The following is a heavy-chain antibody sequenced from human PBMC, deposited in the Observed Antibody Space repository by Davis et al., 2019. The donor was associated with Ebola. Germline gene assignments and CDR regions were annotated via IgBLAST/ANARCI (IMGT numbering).Heavy chain of an antibody. J-gene: IGHJ6*03. CDR3: AREIPGSVLRFLEWSYMDV. CDR2: INHSGST. CDR1: GGSFSGYY. D-gene: IGHD3-3*01. V-gene: IGHV4-34*01. Sequence: PSETLSLTCAVYGGSFSGYYWSWIRQPPGKGLEWIGEINHSGSTNYNPSLKSRVTISVDTSKNQFSLKLSSVTAADTAVYYCAREIPGSVLRFLEWSYMDVWGKGTTVTVSS.